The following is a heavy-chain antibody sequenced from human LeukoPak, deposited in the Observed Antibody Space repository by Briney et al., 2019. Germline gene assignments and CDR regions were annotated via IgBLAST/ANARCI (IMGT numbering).Heavy chain of an antibody. CDR1: GFTFSEYS. D-gene: IGHD3-10*01. CDR3: ARQVSGYGSGSFYFDY. Sequence: GGSLRLSCAASGFTFSEYSMNWVRHAPGKGLECVSFISTSSSHIYYADSVKGRFTISRHNPRNSVSLQMNSLRAEDTAVYYCARQVSGYGSGSFYFDYWGQGMLVTVSS. CDR2: ISTSSSHI. V-gene: IGHV3-21*01. J-gene: IGHJ4*02.